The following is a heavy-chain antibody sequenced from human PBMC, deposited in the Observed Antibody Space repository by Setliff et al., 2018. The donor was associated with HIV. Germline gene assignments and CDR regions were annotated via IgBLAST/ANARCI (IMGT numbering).Heavy chain of an antibody. CDR2: IKDDGRDK. CDR3: ARVVWSEDDN. CDR1: GFTFRSYW. Sequence: GGSLRLSCVASGFTFRSYWMSWVRQAPGKRPEWVANIKDDGRDKFYLDSVKGRFTISRDNAKNSLYLQMNSLRAEDAAVYYCARVVWSEDDNWGQGTLVTVST. V-gene: IGHV3-7*05. D-gene: IGHD3-10*01. J-gene: IGHJ4*02.